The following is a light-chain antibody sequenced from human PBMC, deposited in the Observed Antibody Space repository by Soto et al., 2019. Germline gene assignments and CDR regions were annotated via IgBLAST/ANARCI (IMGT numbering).Light chain of an antibody. J-gene: IGKJ4*01. CDR3: QQYNNWPPLT. CDR2: GAS. Sequence: EIVMTQSAATLSKPPGARATLSVSASQSVSSNLAWYQQKPGQAPRFLIYGASTRATGIPARFSGSGSGTEFTLTISSLQSEDFAVYYCQQYNNWPPLTFGGGTKVDI. V-gene: IGKV3-15*01. CDR1: QSVSSN.